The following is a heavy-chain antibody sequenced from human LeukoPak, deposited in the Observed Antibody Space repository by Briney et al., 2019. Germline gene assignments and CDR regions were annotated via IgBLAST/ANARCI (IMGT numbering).Heavy chain of an antibody. D-gene: IGHD2-2*01. CDR2: IKGNGAST. CDR3: VRDVGYCSSTSCYADY. Sequence: GGSLRLSCAASGFTFENYGMSWVRQAPGKGLEWVSGIKGNGASTGYADSVKGRFTISRDNARKSLYLQMNGLRVEDTALYYCVRDVGYCSSTSCYADYWGHGTPVSVSS. J-gene: IGHJ4*01. CDR1: GFTFENYG. V-gene: IGHV3-20*04.